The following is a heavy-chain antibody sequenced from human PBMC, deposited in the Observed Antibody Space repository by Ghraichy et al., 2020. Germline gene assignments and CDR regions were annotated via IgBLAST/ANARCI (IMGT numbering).Heavy chain of an antibody. CDR2: INHSGST. CDR1: GGSFSGYY. Sequence: SETLSLTCAVYGGSFSGYYWSWIRQPPGKGLEWIGEINHSGSTNYNPSLKSRVTISVDTSKNQFSLKLSSVTAADTAVYYCARLRGAGFWSGYASYYYGMDVWGQGTTVTVSS. CDR3: ARLRGAGFWSGYASYYYGMDV. J-gene: IGHJ6*02. V-gene: IGHV4-34*01. D-gene: IGHD3-3*01.